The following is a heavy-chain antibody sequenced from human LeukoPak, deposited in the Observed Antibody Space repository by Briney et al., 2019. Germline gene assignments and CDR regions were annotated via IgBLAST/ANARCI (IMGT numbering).Heavy chain of an antibody. V-gene: IGHV4-59*01. CDR1: GGSISSYH. CDR2: IYYSGST. D-gene: IGHD2-15*01. Sequence: SETLSLTCTVSGGSISSYHWSWIRHPPGKGLEWIGYIYYSGSTNYNPSLKSRVTISVDTSKNQFSLKLSSVTAADTAVYYCARYPFASFSGLDYWGQGTLVTVSS. J-gene: IGHJ4*02. CDR3: ARYPFASFSGLDY.